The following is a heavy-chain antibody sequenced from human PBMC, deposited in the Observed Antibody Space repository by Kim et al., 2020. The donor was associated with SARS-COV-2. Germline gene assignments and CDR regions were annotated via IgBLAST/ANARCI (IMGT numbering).Heavy chain of an antibody. V-gene: IGHV3-48*03. CDR3: VRSDKVGPTRIHFDY. CDR2: ISSSGTTI. Sequence: GGSLRLSCAASGFIFSSYEMNWVRQAPGKGLEWVSYISSSGTTIYHADSVKGRFAISRDIAKNSLYLQMNSLRAEDTAVYYCVRSDKVGPTRIHFDYWGQGTLVTVPS. CDR1: GFIFSSYE. J-gene: IGHJ4*02. D-gene: IGHD1-26*01.